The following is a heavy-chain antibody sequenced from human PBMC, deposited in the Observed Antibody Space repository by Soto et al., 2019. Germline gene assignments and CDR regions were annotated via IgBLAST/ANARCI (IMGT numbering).Heavy chain of an antibody. V-gene: IGHV2-70*01. D-gene: IGHD6-19*01. J-gene: IGHJ6*01. CDR1: GFSLSTSGMC. Sequence: SGPKLVNPTQTLTLTCTFSGFSLSTSGMCVSWIRQPPGKALEWLALTDWDDDKYYSTSLKARLTISKDTSKNQVVLTMTNMEPVDTATYYCARMPGGCGYSSGWPNYYYYGMNGWGKGA. CDR2: TDWDDDK. CDR3: ARMPGGCGYSSGWPNYYYYGMNG.